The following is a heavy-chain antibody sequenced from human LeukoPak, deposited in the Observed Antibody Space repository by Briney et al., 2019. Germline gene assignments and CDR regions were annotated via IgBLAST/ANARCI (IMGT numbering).Heavy chain of an antibody. CDR2: IYSRGST. Sequence: PSETLSLTCTVSGGSISSSSYYWGWIRQPPGKGLEWIGSIYSRGSTYYNPSLKSRVTISIDTSKNQFSLKLNSLTAADTAVYYCARPLAEHDYGHYGYWGQGTLVTVSS. J-gene: IGHJ4*02. D-gene: IGHD4-17*01. CDR1: GGSISSSSYY. CDR3: ARPLAEHDYGHYGY. V-gene: IGHV4-39*01.